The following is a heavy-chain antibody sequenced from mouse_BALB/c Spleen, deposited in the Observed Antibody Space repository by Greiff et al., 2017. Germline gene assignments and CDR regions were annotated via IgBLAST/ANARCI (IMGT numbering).Heavy chain of an antibody. D-gene: IGHD1-1*01. Sequence: EVKLMESGPGLVKPSQTVSLTCTVTGISITTGNYRWSWIRQFPGNKLEWIGYIYYSGTITYNPSLTSRTTITRDTSKNQFFLEMNSLTAEDTATYYCAREEEAYYYGSSFDWYFDVWGAGTTVTVSS. CDR1: GISITTGNYR. CDR2: IYYSGTI. J-gene: IGHJ1*01. V-gene: IGHV3-5*02. CDR3: AREEEAYYYGSSFDWYFDV.